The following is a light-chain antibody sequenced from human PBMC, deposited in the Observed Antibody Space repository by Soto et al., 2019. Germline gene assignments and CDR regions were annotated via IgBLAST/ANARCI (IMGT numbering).Light chain of an antibody. CDR1: QSISSW. Sequence: DIQMTQSPSTLSASVGDRVTITCRASQSISSWLAWYQQKPGKAPNLLIYDASNLESGVPSRFSGSGSGAAFTLTISSLQPDDFETYYGQQYNSYPWTFGQGTKVEIK. CDR2: DAS. V-gene: IGKV1-5*01. CDR3: QQYNSYPWT. J-gene: IGKJ1*01.